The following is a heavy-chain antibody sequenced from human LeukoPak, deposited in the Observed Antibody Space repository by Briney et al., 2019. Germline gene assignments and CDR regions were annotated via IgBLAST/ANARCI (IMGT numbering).Heavy chain of an antibody. CDR3: ARTYYDFWRDYYYYYGMDV. V-gene: IGHV1-2*02. CDR1: GYTFIDYY. CDR2: INPNSGGT. J-gene: IGHJ6*02. Sequence: GSSVTVSCMASGYTFIDYYMHWVRQPPRQGRDWMEWINPNSGGTNYAQKFQSRVTMTRDTSISTAYMELSRLRSDDTAVYYCARTYYDFWRDYYYYYGMDVWGQGATVTVSS. D-gene: IGHD3-3*01.